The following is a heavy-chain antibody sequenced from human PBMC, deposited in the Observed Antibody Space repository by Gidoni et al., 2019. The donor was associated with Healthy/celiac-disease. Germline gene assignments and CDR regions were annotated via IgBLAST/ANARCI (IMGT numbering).Heavy chain of an antibody. CDR3: ARDRGQLPHYYYYGMDV. CDR2: ISSSSSYI. V-gene: IGHV3-21*01. D-gene: IGHD2-2*01. J-gene: IGHJ6*02. CDR1: GFTFRSYS. Sequence: EVQLVESGGGLVKPGGSLRLSCAASGFTFRSYSMNWVRQAPGKGLEWVSSISSSSSYIYYADSVKGRFTISRDNAKNSLYLQMNSLRAEDTAVYYCARDRGQLPHYYYYGMDVWGQGTTVTVSS.